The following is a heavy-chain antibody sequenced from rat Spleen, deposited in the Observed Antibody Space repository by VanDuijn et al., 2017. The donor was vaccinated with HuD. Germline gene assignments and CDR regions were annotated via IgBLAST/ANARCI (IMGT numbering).Heavy chain of an antibody. CDR2: ISYEGSSS. Sequence: EVQLVESGGGLVQPGRSLKLSCAASGFTFSDSYMAWVRQAPKKGLEWVASISYEGSSSSYGDSVKGRFTISRDNAKSTLSLQMDSLRSEDTATYYCARRHYGYTDYFDYWGQGVMVTVSS. CDR1: GFTFSDSY. J-gene: IGHJ2*01. V-gene: IGHV5-22*01. D-gene: IGHD1-9*01. CDR3: ARRHYGYTDYFDY.